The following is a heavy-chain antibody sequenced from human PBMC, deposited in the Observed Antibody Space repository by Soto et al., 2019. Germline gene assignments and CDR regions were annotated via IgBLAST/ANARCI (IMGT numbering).Heavy chain of an antibody. Sequence: EVQLLESGGDLVQPGGSLRLSCAASGFPFSAYVMTWVRRAPGRGLEWISAISGSGDTAYYAESVKGRFTISRDNSRNTLYQKRNTRAAEHTAVFSCANAGFDRRATFFRVGFYALGGRGPRVTV. J-gene: IGHJ4*02. CDR1: GFPFSAYV. D-gene: IGHD3-16*01. V-gene: IGHV3-23*01. CDR3: ANAGFDRRATFFRVGFYAL. CDR2: ISGSGDTA.